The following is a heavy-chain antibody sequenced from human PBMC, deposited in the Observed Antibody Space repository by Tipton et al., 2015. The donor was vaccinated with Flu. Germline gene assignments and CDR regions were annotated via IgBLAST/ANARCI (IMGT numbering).Heavy chain of an antibody. D-gene: IGHD2-15*01. J-gene: IGHJ6*02. CDR3: ARAGRYCSGDKCYYYSYGMDV. CDR1: GFTFNNYA. Sequence: RSLRLSCAASGFTFNNYAFNWVRQAPGKGLEWVALISYDGVTKYSADSVKGRFTISRDNSKNTLYLQMNSLRFDDTAVYYCARAGRYCSGDKCYYYSYGMDVWGQGTMVTVSS. V-gene: IGHV3-30-3*01. CDR2: ISYDGVTK.